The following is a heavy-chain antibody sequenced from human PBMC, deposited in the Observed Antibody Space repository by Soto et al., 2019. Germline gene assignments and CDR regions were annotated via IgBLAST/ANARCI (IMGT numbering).Heavy chain of an antibody. CDR1: GGSISSSNW. Sequence: SETLSLTCAVSGGSISSSNWWSWVRQPPGKGLEWIGEIYHSGSTNYNPSLKSRVTISVDKSKNQFSLKLSSVTAADTAVYYCASLYRFSSGWYREDWGQGTLVTVSS. J-gene: IGHJ4*02. D-gene: IGHD6-19*01. CDR2: IYHSGST. V-gene: IGHV4-4*02. CDR3: ASLYRFSSGWYRED.